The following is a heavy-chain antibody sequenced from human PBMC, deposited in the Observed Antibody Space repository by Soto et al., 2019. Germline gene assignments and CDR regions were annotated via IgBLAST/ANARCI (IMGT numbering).Heavy chain of an antibody. CDR2: ISYDGSNK. V-gene: IGHV3-30*18. Sequence: PGGSLRLSCAASGFTFSSCDMHWVRQAPGKGPEWVAVISYDGSNKYYADSVKGRFTISRDNSKNTLYLQMNSLRAEDTAVYYCSKDLQTHGSVWGQGTTVTVSS. CDR3: SKDLQTHGSV. CDR1: GFTFSSCD. D-gene: IGHD3-10*01. J-gene: IGHJ6*02.